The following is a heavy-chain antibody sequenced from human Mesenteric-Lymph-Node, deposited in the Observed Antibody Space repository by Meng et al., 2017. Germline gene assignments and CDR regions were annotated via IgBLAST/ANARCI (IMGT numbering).Heavy chain of an antibody. Sequence: GGSLRLSCAASGFSFSKSPIHWVRQAPGKGLEWVALISYDGSIKYFADSVKGRFTISRDNSKNTLCLQMNSLRAEDTAVYYCARGWSHDAFDIWGQGTMVTVSS. D-gene: IGHD1-1*01. CDR2: ISYDGSIK. V-gene: IGHV3-30*01. J-gene: IGHJ3*02. CDR1: GFSFSKSP. CDR3: ARGWSHDAFDI.